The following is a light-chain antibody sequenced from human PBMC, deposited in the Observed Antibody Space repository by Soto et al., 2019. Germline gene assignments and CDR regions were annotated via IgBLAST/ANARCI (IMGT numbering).Light chain of an antibody. CDR2: DNN. V-gene: IGLV1-40*01. CDR1: TSTTGAGYN. CDR3: QSYDNSLSGHYV. Sequence: QSVLTQPPSVSGAPGQRVTISCTGSTSTTGAGYNVHWYQQLPGAAPKLLIYDNNKRPSGVPDRFSGSKSDTSASLAITGLRAEDEAEYYCQSYDNSLSGHYVFGTGTKVTVL. J-gene: IGLJ1*01.